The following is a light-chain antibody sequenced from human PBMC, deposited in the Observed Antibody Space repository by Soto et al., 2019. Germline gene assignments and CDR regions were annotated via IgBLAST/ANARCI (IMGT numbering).Light chain of an antibody. V-gene: IGKV3-11*01. J-gene: IGKJ3*01. CDR2: DTS. CDR1: QSVSSY. Sequence: PATLALSPGERATLSRRASQSVSSYLAWYQQKPGQSPRLLIYDTSTRATGSPARFSASGCGTDFTLTISSLEPEDFAVYYCQQHNTWPRSFTFGAGTKVDIK. CDR3: QQHNTWPRSFT.